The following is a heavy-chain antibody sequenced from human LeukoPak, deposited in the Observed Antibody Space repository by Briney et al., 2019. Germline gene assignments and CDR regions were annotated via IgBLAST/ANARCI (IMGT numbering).Heavy chain of an antibody. V-gene: IGHV4-59*01. J-gene: IGHJ4*02. CDR1: GGSISSYY. CDR2: IYYSGST. Sequence: SSETLSLTCTVSGGSISSYYWSWIRQPPGKGLEWIGHIYYSGSTNYNPSLKSRVTISVDTSKNQFSLKLSSVTAADTAVYYCARDRGGYGSGSRFDYWGQGTLVTVSS. CDR3: ARDRGGYGSGSRFDY. D-gene: IGHD3-10*01.